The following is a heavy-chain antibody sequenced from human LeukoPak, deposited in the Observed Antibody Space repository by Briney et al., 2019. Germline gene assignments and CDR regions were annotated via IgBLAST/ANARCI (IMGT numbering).Heavy chain of an antibody. CDR2: IYPGDSDT. CDR1: GYXFTSYW. D-gene: IGHD6-13*01. Sequence: GESLKISCKGSGYXFTSYWIGWVRQMPGKGLEWIGIIYPGDSDTRYSPSFQGQVNISADKSISTAYLQWSSLKASDTAMYYCARHSSSWYRGYYYGMDVWGQGTTVTVSS. CDR3: ARHSSSWYRGYYYGMDV. V-gene: IGHV5-51*01. J-gene: IGHJ6*02.